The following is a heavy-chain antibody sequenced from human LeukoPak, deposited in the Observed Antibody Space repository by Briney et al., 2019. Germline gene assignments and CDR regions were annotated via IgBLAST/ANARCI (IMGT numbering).Heavy chain of an antibody. V-gene: IGHV3-33*08. J-gene: IGHJ6*02. CDR1: GFTFSSYG. Sequence: QPGRSLRLSCAASGFTFSSYGMHWVRQAPGKGLEWMAVIWYDGSNKYYADSVKGRFTISRDNSKSTLYLQMNSLRAEDTAVYCCAREMHYYYGMDVWGQGTTVTVSS. CDR3: AREMHYYYGMDV. CDR2: IWYDGSNK.